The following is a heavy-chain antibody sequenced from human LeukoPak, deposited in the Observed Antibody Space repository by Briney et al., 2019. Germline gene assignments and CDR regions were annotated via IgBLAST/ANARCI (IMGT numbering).Heavy chain of an antibody. CDR1: GFTFSSYW. CDR3: ASGPGITIFGVAQVD. CDR2: IKQDGSEK. D-gene: IGHD3-3*01. J-gene: IGHJ4*02. V-gene: IGHV3-7*03. Sequence: GGSLRLSCAASGFTFSSYWMSWVRQAPGKGLEWVANIKQDGSEKYYVDSVKGRFTISRDNAKNSLYLQMNSLRAEDTAVYYCASGPGITIFGVAQVDWGQGTLVTVSS.